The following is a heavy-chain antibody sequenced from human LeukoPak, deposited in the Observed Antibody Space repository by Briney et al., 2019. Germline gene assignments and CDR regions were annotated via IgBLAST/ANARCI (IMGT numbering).Heavy chain of an antibody. V-gene: IGHV4-39*07. J-gene: IGHJ4*02. CDR3: AKDLGSNPGY. Sequence: SETLSLTCAVSGGSISSSSYYWGWIRQPPGKGLEWIGSIYYSGSTYYNPSLKSRVTISVDTSKNQFSLKLNSVTAADTALYFCAKDLGSNPGYWGQGTLVIVSS. CDR1: GGSISSSSYY. CDR2: IYYSGST. D-gene: IGHD2-2*01.